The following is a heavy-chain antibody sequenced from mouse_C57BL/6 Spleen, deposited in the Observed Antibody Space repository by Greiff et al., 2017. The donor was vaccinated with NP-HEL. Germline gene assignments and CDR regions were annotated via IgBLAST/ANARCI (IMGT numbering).Heavy chain of an antibody. Sequence: QVQLKQPGAELVKPGASVTLSCKASGYTFTSYWMHWVKQRPGRGLEWIGRIDPNSGGTKYNEKFKSKATLTVDKPSSTAYMQLSSLTSEDSAVYYCAGDYGYDGNYFDYWGQGTTLTVSS. J-gene: IGHJ2*01. D-gene: IGHD2-2*01. CDR1: GYTFTSYW. V-gene: IGHV1-72*01. CDR2: IDPNSGGT. CDR3: AGDYGYDGNYFDY.